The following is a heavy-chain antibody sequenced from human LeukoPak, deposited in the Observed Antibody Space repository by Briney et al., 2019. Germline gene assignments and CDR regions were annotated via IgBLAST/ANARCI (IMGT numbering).Heavy chain of an antibody. V-gene: IGHV4-59*01. CDR2: IHYSGST. D-gene: IGHD6-13*01. CDR3: ARGGSSWYADY. J-gene: IGHJ4*02. CDR1: GGSISSYY. Sequence: SETLSLTCSVSGGSISSYYWSWIRQPPEKGLEWIGYIHYSGSTSYNPSLKSRVTMSVDTSKNQFSLKVSSVTAADTAVYYCARGGSSWYADYWGQGTLVTASS.